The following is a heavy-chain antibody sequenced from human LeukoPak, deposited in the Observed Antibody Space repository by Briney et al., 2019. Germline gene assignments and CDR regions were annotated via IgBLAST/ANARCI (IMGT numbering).Heavy chain of an antibody. V-gene: IGHV3-23*01. CDR3: AKDEEVVAAAGGGYFDY. CDR1: GFTFSSYA. J-gene: IGHJ4*02. CDR2: ISGSGGST. D-gene: IGHD2-15*01. Sequence: TGGSLRLSCAASGFTFSSYAMSWVRQTPGKGLEWVSAISGSGGSTYYADAVKGRFTISRDNSKNTLYLQMNSLRAEDTAIYYCAKDEEVVAAAGGGYFDYWGQGTLVTVSS.